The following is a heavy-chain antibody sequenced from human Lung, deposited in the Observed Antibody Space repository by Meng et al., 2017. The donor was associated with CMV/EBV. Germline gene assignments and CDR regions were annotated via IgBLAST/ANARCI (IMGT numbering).Heavy chain of an antibody. V-gene: IGHV3-66*01. CDR3: TGDSVSNPNLDY. CDR2: IYRGDNT. CDR1: GFNVRDKY. D-gene: IGHD3-10*01. J-gene: IGHJ4*02. Sequence: EVHLVESGGGWVQPGGSLRLSCAASGFNVRDKYMSWVRQAPGKGLEWVCIIYRGDNTYYIDSVKDRFTVSRDNSKNTMYLQMNSLRVEDTAVYYCTGDSVSNPNLDYWGQGPLVTVYS.